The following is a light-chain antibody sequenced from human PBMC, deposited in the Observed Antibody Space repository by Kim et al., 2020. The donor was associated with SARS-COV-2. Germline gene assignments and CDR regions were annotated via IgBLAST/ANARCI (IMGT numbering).Light chain of an antibody. J-gene: IGKJ2*01. V-gene: IGKV3-20*01. CDR1: QSVSSNY. CDR3: QQYGTSPYT. Sequence: EIALTQSPGTLSLSPGERATLSCRASQSVSSNYLAWYQQKPGQAPRLLIYGTSRRATGIPDRFRGSGSGTDFTLTISRLEPEDFAVYYCQQYGTSPYTFGQGTKLEI. CDR2: GTS.